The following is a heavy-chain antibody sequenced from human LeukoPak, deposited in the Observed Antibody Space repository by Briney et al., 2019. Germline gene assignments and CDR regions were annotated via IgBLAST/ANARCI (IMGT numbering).Heavy chain of an antibody. CDR1: GYTFTGYY. V-gene: IGHV1-2*02. D-gene: IGHD6-13*01. CDR3: ARGYSSSWYGPRFDY. J-gene: IGHJ4*02. CDR2: INPNSGGT. Sequence: ASVKDSCKASGYTFTGYYMHWVRQAPGQGLEWMGWINPNSGGTNYAQKFQGRVTMTRDTSISTAYMELSRLRSDDTAVYYCARGYSSSWYGPRFDYWGQGTLVTVSS.